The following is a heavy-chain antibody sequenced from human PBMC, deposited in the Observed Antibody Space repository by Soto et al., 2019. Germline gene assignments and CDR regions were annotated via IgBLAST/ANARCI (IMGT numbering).Heavy chain of an antibody. CDR2: INSDGSIT. V-gene: IGHV3-74*01. CDR1: GFTFSTYW. J-gene: IGHJ4*02. CDR3: ARSTWRKYFDY. Sequence: EVQLVESGGGLVQPGGSLRLSCAASGFTFSTYWMHWVRQAPGTGLVWVSRINSDGSITNYADSVKGRVSISRDNAKNTLYLQMNSLRAEDTAVYYCARSTWRKYFDYWGQGTLVTVSS.